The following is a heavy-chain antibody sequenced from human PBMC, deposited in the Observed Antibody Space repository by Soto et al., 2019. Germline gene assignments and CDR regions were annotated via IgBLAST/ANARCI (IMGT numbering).Heavy chain of an antibody. CDR1: GFTFSSYA. CDR2: ISGSGDST. Sequence: EVQLLESGGGLVQPGGSLRLSCAASGFTFSSYAMRWVRQAPGKGLEWVSAISGSGDSTYYADSVKGRFTTSRDNSKNTLYLQLNSLRAEDTAVDYCARRGSGSDYDYWGQGTLVTVSS. CDR3: ARRGSGSDYDY. V-gene: IGHV3-23*01. J-gene: IGHJ4*02. D-gene: IGHD1-26*01.